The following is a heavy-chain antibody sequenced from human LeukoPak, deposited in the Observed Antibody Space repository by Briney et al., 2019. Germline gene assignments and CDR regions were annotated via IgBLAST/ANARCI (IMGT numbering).Heavy chain of an antibody. CDR2: IYSGGST. V-gene: IGHV3-53*01. Sequence: HSGGSLRLSCAASGFTVSSNYMSWVRQAPGKGLEWVSVIYSGGSTYYAASVKGRFTISRDNSKNTLYLQMNSLRAEDTAVYYCARMMTTVTTVDYYYYYVMDVWGQGTTVTVSS. CDR3: ARMMTTVTTVDYYYYYVMDV. J-gene: IGHJ6*02. D-gene: IGHD4-11*01. CDR1: GFTVSSNY.